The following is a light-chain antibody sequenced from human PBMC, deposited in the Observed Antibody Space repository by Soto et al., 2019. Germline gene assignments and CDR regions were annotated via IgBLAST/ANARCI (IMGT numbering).Light chain of an antibody. CDR2: DAS. CDR1: QSISTY. J-gene: IGKJ5*01. Sequence: EIVLTQSPATLSLSPWERATLSCRASQSISTYLAWYQQRPGQPPRLLIYDASNRATGIAARFSGSGSGTDFSLIISSLEPEDAAVYYCQQRSNWITFGQGTRLEI. CDR3: QQRSNWIT. V-gene: IGKV3-11*01.